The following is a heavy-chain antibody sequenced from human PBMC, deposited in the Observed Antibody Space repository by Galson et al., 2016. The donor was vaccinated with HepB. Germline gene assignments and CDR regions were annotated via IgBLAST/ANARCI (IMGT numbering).Heavy chain of an antibody. D-gene: IGHD3-22*01. CDR3: ARTGGYDSSGYYYPDNWFDP. Sequence: SVKVSCKASGYTFTSYGISWVRQAPGQGLEWMGWISAYNGNTNYAQKLQGRVTMTTDTSTSTVYMELRSLRSDDTAVYYCARTGGYDSSGYYYPDNWFDPWGQGTLVTVSS. V-gene: IGHV1-18*01. CDR1: GYTFTSYG. J-gene: IGHJ5*02. CDR2: ISAYNGNT.